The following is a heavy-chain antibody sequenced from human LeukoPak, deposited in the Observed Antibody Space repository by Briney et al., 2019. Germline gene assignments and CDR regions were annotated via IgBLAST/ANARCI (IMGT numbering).Heavy chain of an antibody. CDR3: AREGYSYGYDAFDI. V-gene: IGHV3-66*01. Sequence: GGSLRLSCAASGFTVSSNYMSWVRQAPGKGLEWVSVIYSGGSTYYADSVKGRFTISRDNFKNTLYLQMNSLRAEDTAVYYCAREGYSYGYDAFDIWGQGTMVTVSS. D-gene: IGHD5-18*01. J-gene: IGHJ3*02. CDR2: IYSGGST. CDR1: GFTVSSNY.